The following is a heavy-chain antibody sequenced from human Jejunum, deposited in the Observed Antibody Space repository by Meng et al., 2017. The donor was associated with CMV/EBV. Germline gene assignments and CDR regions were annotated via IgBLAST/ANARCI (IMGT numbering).Heavy chain of an antibody. CDR1: GFSSSDFS. J-gene: IGHJ4*02. CDR3: VRDILRVGITYYFDY. CDR2: ISSNYYK. D-gene: IGHD1-26*01. V-gene: IGHV3-21*06. Sequence: GFSSSDFSMNWGRQAPGKGLEWVSSISSNYYKYYADAVRGRFTISRDNAKNSPYLQMDSLRVEDTAVYYCVRDILRVGITYYFDYWGQGTLVTVSS.